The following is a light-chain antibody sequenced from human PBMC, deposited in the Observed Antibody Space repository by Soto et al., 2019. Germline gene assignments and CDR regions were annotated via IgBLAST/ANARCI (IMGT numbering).Light chain of an antibody. Sequence: DIQMTQSPSSLSASVGDRVTITCRASQSISSYLNWYQQKPGKAPKLLIYAASSLQSGVPSSFSGSGSGTDFTLTIRSLQPEDFATYYCQQSYRTPLTFGGGPNVDMK. J-gene: IGKJ4*01. V-gene: IGKV1-39*01. CDR1: QSISSY. CDR3: QQSYRTPLT. CDR2: AAS.